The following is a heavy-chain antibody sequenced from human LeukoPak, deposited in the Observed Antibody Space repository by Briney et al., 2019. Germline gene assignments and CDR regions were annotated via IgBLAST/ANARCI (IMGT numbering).Heavy chain of an antibody. V-gene: IGHV3-33*01. D-gene: IGHD4-17*01. CDR3: AGSSVTTYPYYYYYGMDV. CDR2: IWYDGSNK. J-gene: IGHJ6*02. CDR1: GFTFSSYG. Sequence: PGGSLRLSCAASGFTFSSYGMHWVRQAPGKGLEWVAVIWYDGSNKYYADSVKGRFTISRDNSKSTLYLQMNSLRAEETAVYYCAGSSVTTYPYYYYYGMDVWGQGTTVTVSS.